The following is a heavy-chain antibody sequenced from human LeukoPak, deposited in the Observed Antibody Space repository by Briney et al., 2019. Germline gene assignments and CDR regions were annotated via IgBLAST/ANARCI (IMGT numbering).Heavy chain of an antibody. CDR1: GFTFSSYA. CDR2: ISGSGGST. D-gene: IGHD3-22*01. Sequence: GGSLRLSCVASGFTFSSYAMSWVRQAPGKGLEWVSAISGSGGSTYYADSVKGRFTISRDNSKNTLYLQMNSLRAEDTAVYYCAKSVVVVIPIPYFDYWGQGTLVTVSS. CDR3: AKSVVVVIPIPYFDY. J-gene: IGHJ4*02. V-gene: IGHV3-23*01.